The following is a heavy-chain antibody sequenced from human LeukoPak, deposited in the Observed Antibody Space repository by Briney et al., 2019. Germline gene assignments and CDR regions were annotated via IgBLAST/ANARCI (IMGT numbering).Heavy chain of an antibody. J-gene: IGHJ4*02. CDR3: ARDRDGQLWSNFDY. V-gene: IGHV4-39*02. D-gene: IGHD5-18*01. Sequence: SETLSLTCSVSGGSITSSNFHWGWIRQPPGKGLERIGNFYDGGNTYYKPSLKSRVTISVDTSKNQFSLHLNSVTAADTAVYYCARDRDGQLWSNFDYWGQGTLVTVSS. CDR1: GGSITSSNFH. CDR2: FYDGGNT.